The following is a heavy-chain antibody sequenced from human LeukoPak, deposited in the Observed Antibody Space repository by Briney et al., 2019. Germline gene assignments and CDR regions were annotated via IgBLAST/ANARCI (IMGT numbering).Heavy chain of an antibody. CDR2: ISYDGSNK. D-gene: IGHD1-26*01. J-gene: IGHJ4*02. CDR1: GFTFSSYA. V-gene: IGHV3-30*04. Sequence: PGGSLRLSCAASGFTFSSYAMHWVRQAPGKGLEWVAVISYDGSNKYYADSVKGRFTISRDNSKNTLYLQMNSLRAEDTAVYYCARDQGSYLDYWSQGTLVTVSS. CDR3: ARDQGSYLDY.